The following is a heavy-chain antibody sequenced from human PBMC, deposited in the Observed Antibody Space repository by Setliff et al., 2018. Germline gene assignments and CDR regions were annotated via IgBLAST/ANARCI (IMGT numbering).Heavy chain of an antibody. Sequence: ASVKVSCKASGYTFTAYNMHWVRQAPGQGLEWMGWINPNSGDTNYAQNFKGRVTMTRDTSISTAYMELSRLRSDDTAVYHCARDFFYGSGSQAAGGMDVWGQGTTVTVSS. CDR3: ARDFFYGSGSQAAGGMDV. V-gene: IGHV1-2*02. D-gene: IGHD3-10*01. CDR1: GYTFTAYN. CDR2: INPNSGDT. J-gene: IGHJ6*02.